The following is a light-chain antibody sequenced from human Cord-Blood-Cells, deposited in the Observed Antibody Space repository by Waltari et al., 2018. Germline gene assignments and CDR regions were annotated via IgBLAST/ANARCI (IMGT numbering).Light chain of an antibody. CDR3: QQYGSAPYT. Sequence: EIVLTQSPVTLSLSPGESATLPCRTSQSVSSSYLAWYQKKPGQAPRLLIYGASSRATGIPGRFSGSGSGTDVTLTISRLEPEDVAVYYCQQYGSAPYTFGQGTKLEIK. J-gene: IGKJ2*01. V-gene: IGKV3-20*01. CDR1: QSVSSSY. CDR2: GAS.